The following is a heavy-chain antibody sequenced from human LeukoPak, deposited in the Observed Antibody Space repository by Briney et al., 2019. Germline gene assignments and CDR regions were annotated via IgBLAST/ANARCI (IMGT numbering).Heavy chain of an antibody. CDR1: GFTFTTYW. Sequence: VQPGGSLRLSCAASGFTFTTYWMGWVRQAPGTGLEWVAVIWYDGNNKNYADSVKGRFTISRDNSKNTLYLQMNSLRAEDTAVYYCVKDRFEIWGQGTLVIVSS. J-gene: IGHJ3*02. V-gene: IGHV3-33*06. CDR3: VKDRFEI. CDR2: IWYDGNNK.